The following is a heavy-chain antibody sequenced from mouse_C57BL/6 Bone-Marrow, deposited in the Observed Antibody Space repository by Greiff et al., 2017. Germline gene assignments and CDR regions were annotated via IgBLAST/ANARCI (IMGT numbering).Heavy chain of an antibody. CDR1: GYTFTSYD. D-gene: IGHD2-3*01. V-gene: IGHV1-85*01. Sequence: VQLQQPGPELVKPGASVRLSCKASGYTFTSYDLNWVKQRPGQGLEWIGWIYPRDGSTTYNEKFKGKATLTVDPSSSTAYMELHRLTSVDSSIYFCARRLLLCAYWGQGTLVTVS. CDR3: ARRLLLCAY. CDR2: IYPRDGST. J-gene: IGHJ3*01.